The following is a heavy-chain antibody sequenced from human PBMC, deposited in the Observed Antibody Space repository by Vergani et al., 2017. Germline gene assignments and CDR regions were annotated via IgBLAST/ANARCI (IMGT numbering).Heavy chain of an antibody. Sequence: QVTLRESGPALVKPTQTLTLTCTFSGFSLRTSGMCVSWIRQPPGKALEWLARIDWDDDKYYRTSLKTRLTISKDTSKNQVVLTMTNLDPVDTATYYCAREGTSFDYWGQGTLVTVSS. V-gene: IGHV2-70*15. J-gene: IGHJ4*02. CDR2: IDWDDDK. CDR1: GFSLRTSGMC. CDR3: AREGTSFDY. D-gene: IGHD1-14*01.